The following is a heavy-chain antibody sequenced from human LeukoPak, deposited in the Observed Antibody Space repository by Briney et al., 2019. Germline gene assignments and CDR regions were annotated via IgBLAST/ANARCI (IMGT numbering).Heavy chain of an antibody. CDR1: GYTFTSYG. D-gene: IGHD1-26*01. Sequence: ASVKVSRKASGYTFTSYGISWVRQAPGQGLEWMGWISTYNGNTNYAQKLQGRVTMTTDTSTSTAYMELRSLRSEDTAVYYCARPVGRYSGNDGAFDIWGQGTMVTVSS. J-gene: IGHJ3*02. CDR3: ARPVGRYSGNDGAFDI. CDR2: ISTYNGNT. V-gene: IGHV1-18*01.